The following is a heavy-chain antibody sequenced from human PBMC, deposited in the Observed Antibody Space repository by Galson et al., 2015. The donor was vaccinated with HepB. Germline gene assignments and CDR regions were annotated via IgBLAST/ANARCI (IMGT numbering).Heavy chain of an antibody. V-gene: IGHV1-3*04. CDR3: ARGGFYDYIWGSYRISGHMDV. J-gene: IGHJ6*03. D-gene: IGHD3-16*02. CDR2: INTANGET. CDR1: GYTFSNYA. Sequence: SVKVSCKASGYTFSNYAMHWVRQAPGQGLEWMGWINTANGETKYSQMFQGRVTITRDTSTSTAYMELRSLRSDDTAVYYCARGGFYDYIWGSYRISGHMDVWGKGTTVTVSS.